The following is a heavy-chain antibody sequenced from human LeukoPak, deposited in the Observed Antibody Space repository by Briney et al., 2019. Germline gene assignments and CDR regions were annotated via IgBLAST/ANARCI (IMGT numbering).Heavy chain of an antibody. Sequence: GGSLRLSCAASGFTFSSYSMNWVRQAPGKGLEWVSSISSSSSYIYYADSVKGRFTISRDNAKNSLYLQMNSLRAGDTAVYYCARERYYDSSGVALDYWGQGTLVTVSS. CDR3: ARERYYDSSGVALDY. V-gene: IGHV3-21*01. CDR1: GFTFSSYS. D-gene: IGHD3-22*01. J-gene: IGHJ4*02. CDR2: ISSSSSYI.